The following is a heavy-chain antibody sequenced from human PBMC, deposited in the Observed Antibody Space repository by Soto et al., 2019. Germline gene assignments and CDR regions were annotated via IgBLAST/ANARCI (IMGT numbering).Heavy chain of an antibody. V-gene: IGHV5-10-1*01. J-gene: IGHJ4*02. Sequence: ISCKGSGYSFAGYWITWVRQKPGKGLEWMGRIDPSDSQTYYSPSFRGHVTISVTKSITTVFLQWSSLRASDTAMYYCARQIYDSDTGPNFQYYFDSWGQGTPVTVSS. D-gene: IGHD3-22*01. CDR2: IDPSDSQT. CDR1: GYSFAGYW. CDR3: ARQIYDSDTGPNFQYYFDS.